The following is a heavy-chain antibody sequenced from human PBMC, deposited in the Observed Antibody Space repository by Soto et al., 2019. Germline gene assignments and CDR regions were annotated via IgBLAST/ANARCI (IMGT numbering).Heavy chain of an antibody. D-gene: IGHD1-26*01. CDR2: IYHSGST. J-gene: IGHJ4*02. V-gene: IGHV4-30-2*01. CDR3: ARVVGAPPGPYFDY. CDR1: GGSISSGGYS. Sequence: SETLSLTCAVSGGSISSGGYSGSWIRQPPGKGLEWIGYIYHSGSTYYNPSLKSRVTISVDRSKNQFSLKLNSVTAADTAVYYCARVVGAPPGPYFDYWGQGTLVTVSS.